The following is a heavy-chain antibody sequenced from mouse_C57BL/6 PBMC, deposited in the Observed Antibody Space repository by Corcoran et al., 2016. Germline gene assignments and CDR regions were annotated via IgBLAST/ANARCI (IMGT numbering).Heavy chain of an antibody. Sequence: EVQLQQSGPELVKPGASVKISCKASGYTFTDYYMNWVKQSHGKSLEWIGDINPNNGGTSYNQKFKGKATLTVDKSSSTAYMELRSLTSEDSAVYYCARSGDWRSVDVWGTGTTVTVSS. J-gene: IGHJ1*03. V-gene: IGHV1-26*01. CDR3: ARSGDWRSVDV. CDR2: INPNNGGT. D-gene: IGHD3-1*01. CDR1: GYTFTDYY.